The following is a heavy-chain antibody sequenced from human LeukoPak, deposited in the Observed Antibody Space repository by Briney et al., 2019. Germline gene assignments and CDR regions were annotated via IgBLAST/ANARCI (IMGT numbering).Heavy chain of an antibody. J-gene: IGHJ3*02. V-gene: IGHV3-48*01. CDR2: ISSSSSTI. Sequence: GGSLRLSCAASGFTFSSYSMNWVRQALGKGLEWVSYISSSSSTIYYADSVKGRFTISRDNAKNSLYLQMNSLRAEDTAVYYCARDRAILGAFDIWGQGTMVTVSS. CDR3: ARDRAILGAFDI. D-gene: IGHD3-16*01. CDR1: GFTFSSYS.